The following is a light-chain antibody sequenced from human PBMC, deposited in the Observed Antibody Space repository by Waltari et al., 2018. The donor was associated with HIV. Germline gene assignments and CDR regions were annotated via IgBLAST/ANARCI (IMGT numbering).Light chain of an antibody. CDR1: SSDVGGYNY. J-gene: IGLJ1*01. Sequence: QSALTQPASVSGSPGQSITISCTGTSSDVGGYNYVSWYQQHPGKAPKLMIYDVSNRPSGVSNRFSGSKSGNTVSLTISGLQAEDEADYYCSSYTSSSTLRVFGTGTKVTVL. CDR3: SSYTSSSTLRV. CDR2: DVS. V-gene: IGLV2-14*03.